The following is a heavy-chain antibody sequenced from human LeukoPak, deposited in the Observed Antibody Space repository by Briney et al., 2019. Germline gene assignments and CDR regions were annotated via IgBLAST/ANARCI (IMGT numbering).Heavy chain of an antibody. CDR2: INPNSGGT. J-gene: IGHJ4*02. CDR3: ARAGGTYDFEDY. V-gene: IGHV1-2*02. D-gene: IGHD3-3*01. CDR1: GYTFTSYG. Sequence: ASVKVSCKASGYTFTSYGISWVRQAPGQGLEWMGWINPNSGGTNYAQKFQGRVTMTRDTSISTAYMELSRLRSEDTAVYYCARAGGTYDFEDYWGQGTLVTVSS.